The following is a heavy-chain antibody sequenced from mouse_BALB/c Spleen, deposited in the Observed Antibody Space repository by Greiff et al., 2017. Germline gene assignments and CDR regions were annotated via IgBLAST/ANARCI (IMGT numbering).Heavy chain of an antibody. D-gene: IGHD1-1*01. Sequence: VQLQQSGTVLARPGASVKMSCKASGYTFTSYWMHWVKQRPGQGLEWIGAIYPGNSDTSYNQKFKGKAKLTAVTSTSTAYMELSSLTNEDSAVYYCYYYGSLYYAMDYWGQGTSVTVSS. CDR2: IYPGNSDT. J-gene: IGHJ4*01. CDR1: GYTFTSYW. CDR3: YYYGSLYYAMDY. V-gene: IGHV1-5*01.